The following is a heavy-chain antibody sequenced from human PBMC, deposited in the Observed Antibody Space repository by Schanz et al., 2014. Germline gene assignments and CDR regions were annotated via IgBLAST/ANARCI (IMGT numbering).Heavy chain of an antibody. Sequence: QVQLLQSGAEVKKPGASMKVSCKASGYTFTTYYMLWVRQAPGQGLEWMGIINPSGGSTRYGQKFQGIITVTTDTSTSTVYLELSSLRSDDTAVYYCGRGFSRSYIGFWGQGTLITVSS. CDR1: GYTFTTYY. J-gene: IGHJ4*02. D-gene: IGHD6-6*01. V-gene: IGHV1-46*03. CDR3: GRGFSRSYIGF. CDR2: INPSGGST.